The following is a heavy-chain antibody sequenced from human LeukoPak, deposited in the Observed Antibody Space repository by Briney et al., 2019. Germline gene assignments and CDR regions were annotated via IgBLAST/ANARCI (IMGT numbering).Heavy chain of an antibody. CDR2: IYYSGST. V-gene: IGHV4-59*12. Sequence: SETLSLTCTVSGGSISSYYWSWIRQPPGKGLEWIGYIYYSGSTNYNPSLKSRVTISVDTSKNQFSLQLNSVTAADTAVYYCARIPLAVRGVNDAFDIWGQGTLVTVSS. D-gene: IGHD3-10*01. J-gene: IGHJ3*02. CDR1: GGSISSYY. CDR3: ARIPLAVRGVNDAFDI.